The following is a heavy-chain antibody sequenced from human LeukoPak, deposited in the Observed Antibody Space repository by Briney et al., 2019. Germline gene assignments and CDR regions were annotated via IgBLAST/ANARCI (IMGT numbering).Heavy chain of an antibody. CDR3: ARAARIAAAGRFDY. CDR2: IYYSGTT. J-gene: IGHJ4*02. Sequence: PSETLSLTCTVSGGAISTEYWSWIRQPPGKGLQWIGYIYYSGTTNYSPSLKNRVTMSVDTTKNQFSLKLSSVTAADTAVYYCARAARIAAAGRFDYWGQGTRVTVSS. D-gene: IGHD6-13*01. V-gene: IGHV4-59*12. CDR1: GGAISTEY.